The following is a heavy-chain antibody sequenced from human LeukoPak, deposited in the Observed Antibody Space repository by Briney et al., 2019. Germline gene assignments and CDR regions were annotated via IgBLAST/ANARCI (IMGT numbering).Heavy chain of an antibody. V-gene: IGHV3-21*01. CDR3: ARSIGCSSTSCYFDY. J-gene: IGHJ4*02. Sequence: GGSLRLSCAASGFTFSSYSMNWVRQAPGKGLEWVSSISSSSSYIYYADSVKGRFTISRDNAKNPLYLQMNSLRAEDTAVYYCARSIGCSSTSCYFDYWGQGTLVTVSS. D-gene: IGHD2-2*01. CDR1: GFTFSSYS. CDR2: ISSSSSYI.